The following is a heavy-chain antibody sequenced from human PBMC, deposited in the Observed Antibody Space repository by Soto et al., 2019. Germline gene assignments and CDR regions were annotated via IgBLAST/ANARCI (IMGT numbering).Heavy chain of an antibody. Sequence: SVKVSCKASGGTFSSYAISWVRQAPGQGLEWMGGIIPIFGTANYAQKFQGRVTITADESTSTAYMELSSLRSEDTAVYYCARVVTMIVVVKEYAFDIWGQGTMVTVSS. V-gene: IGHV1-69*13. J-gene: IGHJ3*02. CDR3: ARVVTMIVVVKEYAFDI. D-gene: IGHD3-22*01. CDR2: IIPIFGTA. CDR1: GGTFSSYA.